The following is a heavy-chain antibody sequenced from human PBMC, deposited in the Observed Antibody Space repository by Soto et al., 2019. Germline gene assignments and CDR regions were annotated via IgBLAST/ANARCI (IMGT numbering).Heavy chain of an antibody. Sequence: GASVKVSCKASGYTFTSYGISWVRQAPGQGLEWMGWISAYNGSTNYAQKLQGRVTMTTDTSTSTAYMELRSLRSDDTAVYYYARGRSDIVVVVAANTYYFASCGKETXATLSS. CDR1: GYTFTSYG. D-gene: IGHD2-15*01. V-gene: IGHV1-18*01. CDR2: ISAYNGST. J-gene: IGHJ4*02. CDR3: ARGRSDIVVVVAANTYYFAS.